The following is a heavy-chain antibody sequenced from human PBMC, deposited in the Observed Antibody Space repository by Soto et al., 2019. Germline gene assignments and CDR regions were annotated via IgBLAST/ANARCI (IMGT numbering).Heavy chain of an antibody. J-gene: IGHJ4*02. CDR1: GFTFSSYA. V-gene: IGHV3-64D*08. CDR3: VNWGEYRSSPGHY. Sequence: PGGSLRLSCSASGFTFSSYAMHWVRQAPGKGLEYVSAISSNGGSTYYADSVKGRFTISRDNSKNTLYLQMSSLRAEDTTVYYCVNWGEYRSSPGHYWGQGTLVTVSS. D-gene: IGHD6-6*01. CDR2: ISSNGGST.